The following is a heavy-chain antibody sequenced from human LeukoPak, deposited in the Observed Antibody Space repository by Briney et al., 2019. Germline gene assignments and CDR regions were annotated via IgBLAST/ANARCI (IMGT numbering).Heavy chain of an antibody. V-gene: IGHV3-48*03. CDR2: ISSGGTTI. CDR1: GFTFSEYE. CDR3: TRGLVV. J-gene: IGHJ4*02. Sequence: GGSLRLSCAASGFTFSEYEMNWVRRAPGKGLEWVSDISSGGTTIFYADSVKGRFTISRDNAKNSLYLQMNSLRDEDTAIYYCTRGLVVWGQGALVIVSS. D-gene: IGHD2-2*01.